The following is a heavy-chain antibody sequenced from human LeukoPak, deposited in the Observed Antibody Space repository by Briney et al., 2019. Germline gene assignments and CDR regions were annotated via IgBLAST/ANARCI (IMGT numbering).Heavy chain of an antibody. CDR2: ISAYNGNT. Sequence: SVKLSCKASGYTFTRYGISWVRQAPGQGLEWMGWISAYNGNTNYAQKLQGRVTMTTDTSTSTAYRELRSLRSDDTAVYYCARGRNYYDSSGYYFFDYWGQGALVTVSS. V-gene: IGHV1-18*01. CDR3: ARGRNYYDSSGYYFFDY. D-gene: IGHD3-22*01. J-gene: IGHJ4*02. CDR1: GYTFTRYG.